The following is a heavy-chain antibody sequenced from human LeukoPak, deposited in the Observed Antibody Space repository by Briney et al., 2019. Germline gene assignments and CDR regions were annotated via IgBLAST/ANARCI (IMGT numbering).Heavy chain of an antibody. CDR2: ISHSGST. CDR3: ARGGIATPGVGGYFDY. D-gene: IGHD6-13*01. CDR1: GESFRGYY. V-gene: IGHV4-34*01. Sequence: SETLSLTCAVYGESFRGYYWSWIRQPSGKGLEWIGEISHSGSTNHNPSLKSRVTISEDTSKSQFSLKLSAVTAADTALYYCARGGIATPGVGGYFDYWGQGIFVTVSS. J-gene: IGHJ4*02.